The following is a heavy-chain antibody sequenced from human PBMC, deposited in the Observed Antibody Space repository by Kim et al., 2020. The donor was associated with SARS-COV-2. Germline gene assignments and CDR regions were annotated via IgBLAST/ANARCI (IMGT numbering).Heavy chain of an antibody. D-gene: IGHD3-10*01. CDR1: GYTFTSYD. V-gene: IGHV1-8*01. CDR2: MNPNSGNT. J-gene: IGHJ5*02. Sequence: ASVKVSCKASGYTFTSYDINWVRQATGQGLEWMGWMNPNSGNTGYAQKFQGRVTMTRNTSISTAYMELSSLRSEDTAVYYCARKGNGIWFGELLGTNWFDPWGQGTLVTVSS. CDR3: ARKGNGIWFGELLGTNWFDP.